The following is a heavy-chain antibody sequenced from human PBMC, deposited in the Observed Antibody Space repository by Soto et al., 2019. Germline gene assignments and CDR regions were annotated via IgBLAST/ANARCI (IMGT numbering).Heavy chain of an antibody. CDR3: AGQCRGVTSHWFVP. CDR2: IFYSGST. CDR1: SGSISSTIYS. J-gene: IGHJ5*02. Sequence: QLQLQESGPGLVKPSETLSLTCTVSSGSISSTIYSWDWIRQPPGKGLEWIGSIFYSGSTYYNPSLKSRVTIAVDTSKNQFSLTLTSVTAADTAVYYCAGQCRGVTSHWFVPWGQGTLVTVSS. D-gene: IGHD2-15*01. V-gene: IGHV4-39*01.